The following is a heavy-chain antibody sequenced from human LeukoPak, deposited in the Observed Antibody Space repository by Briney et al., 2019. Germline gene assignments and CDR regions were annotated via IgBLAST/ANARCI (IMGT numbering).Heavy chain of an antibody. D-gene: IGHD6-13*01. CDR3: ARGVAAAGGWFDP. CDR1: GGTFSSYA. CDR2: IIPIFGTA. V-gene: IGHV1-69*13. Sequence: SVKVSCKASGGTFSSYAISWVRQAPGQGLEWMGGIIPIFGTANYAQKFQGRVTITADESTSTAYTELSSLRSEDTAVYYCARGVAAAGGWFDPWGQGTLVTVSS. J-gene: IGHJ5*02.